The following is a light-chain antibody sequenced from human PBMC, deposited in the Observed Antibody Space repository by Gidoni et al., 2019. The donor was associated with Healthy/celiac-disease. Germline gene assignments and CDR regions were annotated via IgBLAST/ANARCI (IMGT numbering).Light chain of an antibody. J-gene: IGKJ4*01. Sequence: IQLTQSPSPLSASVGDRVTITCRTSQGISSYLAWYQQKPEKAPKLLIYAASTLQSGVPSRISSSGSGTDFTLTSSSLQPEDFATYYYQQLNSYPLTFGGGTKVEIK. CDR1: QGISSY. CDR3: QQLNSYPLT. CDR2: AAS. V-gene: IGKV1-9*01.